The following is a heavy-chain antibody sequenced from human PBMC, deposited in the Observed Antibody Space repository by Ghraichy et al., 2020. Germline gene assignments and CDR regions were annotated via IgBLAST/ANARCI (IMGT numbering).Heavy chain of an antibody. Sequence: SENLSLTCSVSGGSIRNSSYYWGWVRQPPGKGLEWVGSIYYTGSTYYRPSLKSRVTISIDTFKNHFSLKLTSVTAADTAVYYCARSHYDFWSGYSNFDFWGQGTLVSVSS. CDR3: ARSHYDFWSGYSNFDF. D-gene: IGHD3-3*01. J-gene: IGHJ4*02. CDR2: IYYTGST. CDR1: GGSIRNSSYY. V-gene: IGHV4-39*02.